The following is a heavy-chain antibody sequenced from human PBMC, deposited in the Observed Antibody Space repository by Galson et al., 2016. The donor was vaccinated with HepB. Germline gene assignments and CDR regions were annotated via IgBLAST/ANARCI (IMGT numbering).Heavy chain of an antibody. Sequence: QSGAEVTKPGESLTISCQASGYTFTNYWIGWVRQMPGEGLEWMGIIYPGDSDIRYNSSFQGQVTISADNSITTAYLQWGSLKASDSAIYFCARRDRDCSGGTCYARNFDYWGQGTLVSVSS. J-gene: IGHJ4*02. V-gene: IGHV5-51*01. CDR2: IYPGDSDI. CDR3: ARRDRDCSGGTCYARNFDY. CDR1: GYTFTNYW. D-gene: IGHD2-15*01.